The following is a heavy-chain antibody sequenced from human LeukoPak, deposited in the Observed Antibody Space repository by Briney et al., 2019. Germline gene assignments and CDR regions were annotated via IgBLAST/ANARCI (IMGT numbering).Heavy chain of an antibody. V-gene: IGHV4-4*02. J-gene: IGHJ3*02. CDR2: IYHSGST. Sequence: SGTLSLTCAVSGGSISSSNWWGWVRQPPGKGLEWIGEIYHSGSTNYNPSLKSRVTISVDKSKNQFSLKLSSVTAADTAVYYCASLYAPRGGNYYDSSGYDLGWVSAFDIWGQGTMVTVSS. CDR1: GGSISSSNW. D-gene: IGHD3-22*01. CDR3: ASLYAPRGGNYYDSSGYDLGWVSAFDI.